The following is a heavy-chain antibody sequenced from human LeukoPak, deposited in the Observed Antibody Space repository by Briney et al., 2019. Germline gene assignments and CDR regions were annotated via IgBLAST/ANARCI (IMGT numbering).Heavy chain of an antibody. D-gene: IGHD4-17*01. CDR3: ARTNPVYGDYDY. J-gene: IGHJ4*02. CDR2: MFPDGRT. CDR1: GFTFNETY. Sequence: PGGPLSLPCTVPGFTFNETYMSWSRQAPGKGLQWVSVMFPDGRTYYADSVKGRFTISRDLARNTLLLQMHSLRADDTAVHYCARTNPVYGDYDYWGQGTLVTVSS. V-gene: IGHV3-53*01.